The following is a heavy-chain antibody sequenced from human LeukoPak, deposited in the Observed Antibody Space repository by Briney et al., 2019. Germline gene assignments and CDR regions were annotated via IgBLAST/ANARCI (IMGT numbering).Heavy chain of an antibody. CDR3: ARALTGTGTTTFDI. V-gene: IGHV1-69*05. Sequence: SVKVSCKASGGTFSSYAISWVRQAPGQGLEWMGGIIPIFGTANYAQKFQGRVTITTDESTSTAYMELSSLRSEDTAVYYCARALTGTGTTTFDIWGQGTMVTVSS. D-gene: IGHD1-7*01. J-gene: IGHJ3*02. CDR2: IIPIFGTA. CDR1: GGTFSSYA.